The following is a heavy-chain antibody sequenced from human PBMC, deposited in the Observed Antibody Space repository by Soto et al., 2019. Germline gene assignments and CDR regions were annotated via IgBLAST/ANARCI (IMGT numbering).Heavy chain of an antibody. V-gene: IGHV3-23*01. CDR3: AKRATGWYFDL. J-gene: IGHJ2*01. Sequence: EVQLLESGGGLVQPGGSLRLSCAASGFTFSSYALNWVRHAPRKGLEWVSVISGSGCSTSYADSVKGRFTISRDHSKNTLYLQMNSIRAEDKAVYYCAKRATGWYFDLWGRGTLVTGYS. CDR2: ISGSGCST. CDR1: GFTFSSYA.